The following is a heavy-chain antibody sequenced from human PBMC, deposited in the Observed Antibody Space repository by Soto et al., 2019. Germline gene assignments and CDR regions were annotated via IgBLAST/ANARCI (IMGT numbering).Heavy chain of an antibody. CDR3: ARVRTYYDSSGSLDY. Sequence: EASVKVSCKASGYTFTGYFIHWVRQAPGQGLEWMGWINPNSGDTNYAQKFQGRVTMTRDMSISTAYMELRGLTSDDTAVYYRARVRTYYDSSGSLDYWGQGTLVTVSS. J-gene: IGHJ4*02. V-gene: IGHV1-2*02. CDR2: INPNSGDT. D-gene: IGHD3-22*01. CDR1: GYTFTGYF.